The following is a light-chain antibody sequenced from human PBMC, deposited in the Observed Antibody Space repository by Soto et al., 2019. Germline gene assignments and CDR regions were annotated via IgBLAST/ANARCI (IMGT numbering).Light chain of an antibody. V-gene: IGLV2-8*01. J-gene: IGLJ2*01. CDR3: SSYAGSNNLL. CDR2: EVS. Sequence: QSALTQPPSASVSPGQSVTISCTGTSSDVGGYNYVSWYQQHPGKAPKLMIYEVSKRPSGVPDRFSGSKSGNTASLTVSGLQAEDEADYYCSSYAGSNNLLFGGGTKLTVL. CDR1: SSDVGGYNY.